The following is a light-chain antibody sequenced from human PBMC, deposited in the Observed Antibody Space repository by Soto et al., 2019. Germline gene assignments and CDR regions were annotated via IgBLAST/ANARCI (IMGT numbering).Light chain of an antibody. CDR3: HQYNSF. CDR1: QSISW. J-gene: IGKJ2*01. Sequence: DIQMTQSPSSLSASVGDRVTITCRASQSISWLACYQQEPGKAPKLLILIYDASSLESGVPSRFSGGGSGREFTLTISGLQPDDFATYYCHQYNSFFGPGTKV. V-gene: IGKV1-5*01. CDR2: DAS.